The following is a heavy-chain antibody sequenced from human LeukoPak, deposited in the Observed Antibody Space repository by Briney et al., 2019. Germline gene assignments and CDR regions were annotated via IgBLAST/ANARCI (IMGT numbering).Heavy chain of an antibody. D-gene: IGHD4-17*01. CDR3: AREARQGGLGDYIPLDY. Sequence: GGSLRLSCSASGFTFSSYSMNWVRQAPGKGLEWVSYISSSGNTIYYADSVKGRFTISRDNAKNSLYLQMNSLRAEDTAVYYCAREARQGGLGDYIPLDYWGQGTLVTVSS. CDR2: ISSSGNTI. J-gene: IGHJ4*02. CDR1: GFTFSSYS. V-gene: IGHV3-48*04.